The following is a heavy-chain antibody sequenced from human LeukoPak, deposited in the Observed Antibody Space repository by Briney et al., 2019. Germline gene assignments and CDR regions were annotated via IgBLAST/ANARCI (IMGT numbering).Heavy chain of an antibody. Sequence: PGGSLRLSCAGSGFTFRSYAMSWVRQAPGKGLEWVSAISHSSSGTYYVDSVRGRFTISRDNSKNLLYMQMNSLRAEDTAVYYCAKVINSGFYYFDYWGQGTLVTVSS. CDR2: ISHSSSGT. V-gene: IGHV3-23*01. J-gene: IGHJ4*02. CDR3: AKVINSGFYYFDY. D-gene: IGHD3-22*01. CDR1: GFTFRSYA.